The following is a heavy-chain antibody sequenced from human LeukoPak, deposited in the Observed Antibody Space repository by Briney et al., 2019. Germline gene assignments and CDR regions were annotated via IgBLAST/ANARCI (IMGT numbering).Heavy chain of an antibody. CDR2: IYYSGST. CDR3: ARHFKTVVTRGFDY. Sequence: SETLSLTCTVSGGSISSYYWGWIRQPPGKGLEWIGSIYYSGSTYYNPSLKSRVTISVDTSKNQFSLKLSSVTAADTAVYYCARHFKTVVTRGFDYWGQGTLVTVSS. J-gene: IGHJ4*02. D-gene: IGHD4-23*01. V-gene: IGHV4-39*01. CDR1: GGSISSYY.